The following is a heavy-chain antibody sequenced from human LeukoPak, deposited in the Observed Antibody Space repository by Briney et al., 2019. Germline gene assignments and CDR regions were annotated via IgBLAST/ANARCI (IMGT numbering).Heavy chain of an antibody. CDR3: ARDDSNYGGY. J-gene: IGHJ4*02. D-gene: IGHD4-11*01. CDR2: ISGSDGST. V-gene: IGHV3-23*01. Sequence: GGSLRLSCAASGFTLSSYAMSWVRQAPGKGLEWVSAISGSDGSTYYADSVKGRFTISRDNSKNTLYLQMNSLRAEDTAVYYCARDDSNYGGYWGQGTLVTVSS. CDR1: GFTLSSYA.